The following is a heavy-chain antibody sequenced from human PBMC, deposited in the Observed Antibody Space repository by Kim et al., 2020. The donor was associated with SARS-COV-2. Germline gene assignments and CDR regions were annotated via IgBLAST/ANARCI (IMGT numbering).Heavy chain of an antibody. CDR3: AREPSTYFDY. Sequence: STYYEASVKGRFTNSRDDSKNTVYLQMTSMRAEDTAVYVCAREPSTYFDYWGQGTLVTVSS. J-gene: IGHJ4*02. CDR2: ST. V-gene: IGHV3-66*01.